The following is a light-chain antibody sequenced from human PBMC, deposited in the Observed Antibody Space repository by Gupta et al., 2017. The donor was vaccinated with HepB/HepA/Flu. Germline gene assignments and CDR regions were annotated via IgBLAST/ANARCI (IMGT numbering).Light chain of an antibody. CDR3: AAWDDSLNGWV. J-gene: IGLJ3*02. Sequence: QSVLTPPPSASGTPGQRITISCSGSNSNIGSNPVHWYQQLPGTAPKLLIYTNDQRPSGVPDRFSGSKSGTSASLAISGLQAEDEADYYCAAWDDSLNGWVFGGGTKLTVL. CDR1: NSNIGSNP. CDR2: TND. V-gene: IGLV1-44*01.